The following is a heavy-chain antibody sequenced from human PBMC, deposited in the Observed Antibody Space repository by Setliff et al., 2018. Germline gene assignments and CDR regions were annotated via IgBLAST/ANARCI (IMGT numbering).Heavy chain of an antibody. CDR2: THHSGST. V-gene: IGHV4-59*08. D-gene: IGHD3-22*01. CDR3: ARRSPAYYSDSSGYFYDTSPYMDV. Sequence: SETLSLTCTVSDGSISTYYWSWIRQPPGKRLEWIGFTHHSGSTHYNPSLKSRVTISVDTSKNQFSLKLSSVTAVDTAVYYCARRSPAYYSDSSGYFYDTSPYMDVWGKGTTVTVSS. CDR1: DGSISTYY. J-gene: IGHJ6*03.